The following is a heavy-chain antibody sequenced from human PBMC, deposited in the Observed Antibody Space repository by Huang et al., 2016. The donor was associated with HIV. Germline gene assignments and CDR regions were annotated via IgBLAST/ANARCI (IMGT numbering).Heavy chain of an antibody. CDR3: ARGVGNSNRGFDI. D-gene: IGHD5-18*01. CDR1: GGTVSSFS. V-gene: IGHV1-69*10. J-gene: IGHJ4*02. CDR2: IIPLQEKT. Sequence: QVQLVQSGAEMKTSGSSVKVSCKASGGTVSSFSFTWVRQAPGHGLEWMGGIIPLQEKTDLAQKFRGRVTLTADESTNTAFMELSGLTSQDTAVYYCARGVGNSNRGFDIWGQGTLVTVS.